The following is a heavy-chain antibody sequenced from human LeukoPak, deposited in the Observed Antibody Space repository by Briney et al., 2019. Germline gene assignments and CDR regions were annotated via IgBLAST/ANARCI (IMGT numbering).Heavy chain of an antibody. CDR1: GYFISSGYY. V-gene: IGHV4-38-2*01. D-gene: IGHD2-21*02. J-gene: IGHJ5*02. Sequence: SETLFLTWAVSGYFISSGYYWGWIRQPPGKGLEWIGSTYHSGTTYYTPSLSSRATISVDTSRNQFSLKLSSVTAAAPALYYGASLSADAVTVSKIWNWFDPWGQGTLVTVSS. CDR2: TYHSGTT. CDR3: ASLSADAVTVSKIWNWFDP.